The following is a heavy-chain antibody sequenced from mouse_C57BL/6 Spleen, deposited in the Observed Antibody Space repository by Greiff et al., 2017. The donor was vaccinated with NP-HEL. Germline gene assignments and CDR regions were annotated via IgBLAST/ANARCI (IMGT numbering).Heavy chain of an antibody. CDR3: ARGGDGYHYFDY. Sequence: EVQLQQSGPELVKPGASVKMSCKASGYTFTDYNMHWVKQSHGKSLEWIGYINPNNGGTSYNQKFKGKATLTVNKSSSTAYMELRSLTSEDSAVYCCARGGDGYHYFDYWGQGTTLTVSS. CDR1: GYTFTDYN. D-gene: IGHD2-3*01. J-gene: IGHJ2*01. V-gene: IGHV1-22*01. CDR2: INPNNGGT.